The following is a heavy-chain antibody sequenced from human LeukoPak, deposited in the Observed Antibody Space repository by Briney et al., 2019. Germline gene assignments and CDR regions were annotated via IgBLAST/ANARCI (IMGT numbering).Heavy chain of an antibody. V-gene: IGHV3-11*04. CDR1: GFTFSDYY. J-gene: IGHJ4*02. D-gene: IGHD5-24*01. Sequence: GGSLRLSCAASGFTFSDYYMSWIRQAPGKGLEWVSYISSGGSTYYSDSVKGRFTNYRDTAKNTLYLQINSLRAEDTAVYYCARDLALDGNYYGYWGQGTLVTVSS. CDR3: ARDLALDGNYYGY. CDR2: ISSGGST.